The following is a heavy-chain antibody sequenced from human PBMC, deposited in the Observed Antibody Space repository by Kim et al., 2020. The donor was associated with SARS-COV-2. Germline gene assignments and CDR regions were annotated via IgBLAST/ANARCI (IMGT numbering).Heavy chain of an antibody. CDR3: ARVDSGSVDY. Sequence: TPYYNPPLKSRVPRAVDTATNQFALKLSSVTAADTAVYYCARVDSGSVDYWGQGTLVTVSS. D-gene: IGHD1-26*01. CDR2: TP. V-gene: IGHV4-39*01. J-gene: IGHJ4*02.